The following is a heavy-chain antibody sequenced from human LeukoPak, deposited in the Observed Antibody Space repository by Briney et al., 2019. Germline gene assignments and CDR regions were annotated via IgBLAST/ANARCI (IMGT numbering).Heavy chain of an antibody. V-gene: IGHV4-59*11. CDR3: ASDSISMNAFDA. Sequence: PSETLSLTCTVSGGSFTSHYWSWIRQPPGKGLEWIGYISYIGSTNYNPSLKSRVTISIDTSNNEVSLMLTSVTAADTAVYYCASDSISMNAFDAWGQGTMVTVSS. CDR2: ISYIGST. D-gene: IGHD3-22*01. CDR1: GGSFTSHY. J-gene: IGHJ3*01.